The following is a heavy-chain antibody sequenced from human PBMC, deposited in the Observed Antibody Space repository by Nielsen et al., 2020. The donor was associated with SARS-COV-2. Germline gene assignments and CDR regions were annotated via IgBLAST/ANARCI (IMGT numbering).Heavy chain of an antibody. CDR2: IIPIFGTA. CDR1: GGTFSSYA. J-gene: IGHJ6*02. D-gene: IGHD2-2*01. CDR3: ATLTSTVHSYYYYGMDV. Sequence: SVKVSCKASGGTFSSYAISWVRQAPGQGLEWMGGIIPIFGTANYAQKFQGRVTITADKSTSTAYMELSSLRSEDTAVYYCATLTSTVHSYYYYGMDVWGQGTTVTVSS. V-gene: IGHV1-69*06.